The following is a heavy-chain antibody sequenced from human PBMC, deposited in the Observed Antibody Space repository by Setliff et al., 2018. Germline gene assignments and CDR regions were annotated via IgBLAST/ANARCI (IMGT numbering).Heavy chain of an antibody. D-gene: IGHD6-19*01. Sequence: SVKVSCKASGGTFSSYAITWVRRAPGQGLEWMGGIIPILGTVNYAQKFQGKVIITADGSTSTAYMELTSLRSDDAAVYYCARGPSGWSSATSRYYFYMDVWGKGTTVTVSS. V-gene: IGHV1-69*13. CDR1: GGTFSSYA. CDR3: ARGPSGWSSATSRYYFYMDV. J-gene: IGHJ6*03. CDR2: IIPILGTV.